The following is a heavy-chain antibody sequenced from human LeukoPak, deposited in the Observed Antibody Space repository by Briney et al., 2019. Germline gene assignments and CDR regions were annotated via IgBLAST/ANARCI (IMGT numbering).Heavy chain of an antibody. J-gene: IGHJ5*02. CDR3: AKDLSWNTADR. D-gene: IGHD5-18*01. CDR1: GFTYTDYW. V-gene: IGHV3-74*01. CDR2: INPDGTII. Sequence: PGGSLRLSCVGSGFTYTDYWMHWFRQAPGKGPVWVSRINPDGTIIDYADSVKGRFSISRDNAKNPLYLQMNGLRADDTAVYYCAKDLSWNTADRWGQGILVTVSS.